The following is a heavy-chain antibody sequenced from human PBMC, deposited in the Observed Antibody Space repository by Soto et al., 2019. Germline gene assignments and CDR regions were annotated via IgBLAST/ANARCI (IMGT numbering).Heavy chain of an antibody. CDR3: ARAGRYCSGGSCLYFDY. D-gene: IGHD2-15*01. V-gene: IGHV4-59*01. CDR2: IYYSGST. Sequence: PSETLSLTCTVSGGSISSYYWSWIRQPPGKGLEWIGYIYYSGSTNYNPSLKSRVTISVDTSKNQFSLKLSSVTAADTAVYYCARAGRYCSGGSCLYFDYWGQGTLVTVSS. J-gene: IGHJ4*02. CDR1: GGSISSYY.